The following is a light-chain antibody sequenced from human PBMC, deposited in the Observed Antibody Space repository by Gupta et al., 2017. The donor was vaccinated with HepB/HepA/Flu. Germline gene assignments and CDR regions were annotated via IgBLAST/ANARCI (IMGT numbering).Light chain of an antibody. CDR1: QSVSSY. J-gene: IGKJ2*01. Sequence: EIVFTQSPATLSLSPGERATLSCRASQSVSSYLAWYQQKPGQAPRLLIYDASNRATGIPARFSGSGSGTDFTLTISSLEPEDFAVYYCQQRSNWPYTFGQRTKLEIK. CDR2: DAS. CDR3: QQRSNWPYT. V-gene: IGKV3-11*01.